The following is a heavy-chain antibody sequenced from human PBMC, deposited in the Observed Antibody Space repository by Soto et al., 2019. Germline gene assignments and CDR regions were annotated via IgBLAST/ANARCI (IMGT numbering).Heavy chain of an antibody. J-gene: IGHJ4*02. V-gene: IGHV3-30-3*01. D-gene: IGHD1-26*01. Sequence: QVQLVESGGGVVQPGRSLRLSCAASGFTFSSYAMHWVRQAPGKGLEWVAVISYDGSNKYYADSVKGRFTISRDNSKNTLYLQMNSLRAEDTAVYYCARGRWELLRSPNHIVGDYWGQGTLVTVSS. CDR1: GFTFSSYA. CDR3: ARGRWELLRSPNHIVGDY. CDR2: ISYDGSNK.